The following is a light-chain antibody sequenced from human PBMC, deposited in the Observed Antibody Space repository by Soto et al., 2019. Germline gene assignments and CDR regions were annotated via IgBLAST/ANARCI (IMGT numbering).Light chain of an antibody. V-gene: IGLV7-46*01. J-gene: IGLJ2*01. CDR2: DTD. Sequence: QTVVTQEPSLTVSPGGTVTLTCGSSTGAVTSSHYPYWLQQKPGQAPRTLIYDTDNKHSWTPARFSGSLLGDKAALTLSGAQPEDEADYYCLLSYHGARYVLFVGGTKLTVL. CDR1: TGAVTSSHY. CDR3: LLSYHGARYVL.